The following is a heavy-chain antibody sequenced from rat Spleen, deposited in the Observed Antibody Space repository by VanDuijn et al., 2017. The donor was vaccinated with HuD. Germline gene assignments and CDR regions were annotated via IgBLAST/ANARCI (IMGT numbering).Heavy chain of an antibody. CDR1: GFTFSSNW. CDR3: ARPPTYGGYNDYFDY. V-gene: IGHV5-35*01. CDR2: ISPDGGTT. Sequence: EVQLVESGGGLVQPGSPLKLSCAASGFTFSSNWLNWICQAPGKGLEWVATISPDGGTTYYPDTLKGRFVISKDNAKNTGYLQMNSLRSEDTATYYCARPPTYGGYNDYFDYWGQGTLVTVSS. D-gene: IGHD1-11*01. J-gene: IGHJ3*01.